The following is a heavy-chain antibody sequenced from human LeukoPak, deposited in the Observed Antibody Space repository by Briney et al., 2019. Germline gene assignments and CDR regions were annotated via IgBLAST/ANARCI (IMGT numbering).Heavy chain of an antibody. CDR2: IYYSGST. V-gene: IGHV4-59*12. CDR1: GGSISSYY. CDR3: AGSRNYYLRGDF. J-gene: IGHJ4*02. Sequence: SETLSLTCTVSGGSISSYYWSWIRQPPGKGLEWIGYIYYSGSTNYNPSLKSRVTISVDTSKNQFSLRLTSVTAADTAAYFCAGSRNYYLRGDFWGQGIVVTVSS. D-gene: IGHD1-26*01.